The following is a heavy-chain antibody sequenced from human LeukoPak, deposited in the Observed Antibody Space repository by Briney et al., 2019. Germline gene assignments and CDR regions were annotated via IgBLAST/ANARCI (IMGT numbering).Heavy chain of an antibody. CDR1: GGSISSGDYY. J-gene: IGHJ5*02. D-gene: IGHD6-13*01. V-gene: IGHV4-30-4*01. CDR2: VYYSGST. Sequence: PSQTLSLTCTVSGGSISSGDYYWSWIRQPPGKGLEWIGYVYYSGSTYYNPSLKSRVTISVDTSKNQFSLKLSSVTAADTAVYYCARGRSSSWRSSNWFDPWGQGTLVTVSP. CDR3: ARGRSSSWRSSNWFDP.